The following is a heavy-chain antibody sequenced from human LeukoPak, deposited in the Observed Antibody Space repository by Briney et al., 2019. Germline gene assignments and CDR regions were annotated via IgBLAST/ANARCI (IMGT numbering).Heavy chain of an antibody. Sequence: SETLSLTCTGSGGSISSYYWSWIRQPPGKGLEWIGYIYYSGSTNYNPSLKSRVTISVDTSKNQFSLKLSSVTAADTAVYYCARGSSSWYKNPNPFDYWGQGTLVTVSS. CDR1: GGSISSYY. J-gene: IGHJ4*02. V-gene: IGHV4-59*01. CDR3: ARGSSSWYKNPNPFDY. D-gene: IGHD6-13*01. CDR2: IYYSGST.